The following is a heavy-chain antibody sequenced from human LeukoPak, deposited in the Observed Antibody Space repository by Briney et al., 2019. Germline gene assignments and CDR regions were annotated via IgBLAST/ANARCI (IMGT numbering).Heavy chain of an antibody. CDR3: ARDWLAAAAAGWFDP. J-gene: IGHJ5*02. CDR1: GYTFTSYG. CDR2: ISAYNGNT. Sequence: ASVKVSCKASGYTFTSYGISWVRQAPGQGLEWMGWISAYNGNTNYAQKLQGRVTMTTDTSTSTAYMELRSLRSDDTAVYYCARDWLAAAAAGWFDPWGQGTLVTVSS. D-gene: IGHD6-13*01. V-gene: IGHV1-18*01.